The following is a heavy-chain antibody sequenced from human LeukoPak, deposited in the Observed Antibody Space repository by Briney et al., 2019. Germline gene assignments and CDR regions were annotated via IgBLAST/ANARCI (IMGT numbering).Heavy chain of an antibody. CDR1: GLTVSSNY. V-gene: IGHV3-66*01. Sequence: GGSLRLSCAASGLTVSSNYMSWVRQAPGKGLEWVSIIYRGGTTSYADSVKGRFTISRDISKNTVFLQMNSLRADDTGVYYCARDKSDFPFDAWGQGTLVTVSS. J-gene: IGHJ5*02. CDR3: ARDKSDFPFDA. CDR2: IYRGGTT. D-gene: IGHD3-3*01.